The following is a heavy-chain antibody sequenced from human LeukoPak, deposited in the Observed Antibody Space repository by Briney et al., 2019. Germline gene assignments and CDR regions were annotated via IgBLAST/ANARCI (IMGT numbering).Heavy chain of an antibody. CDR3: ATPYPVAAKDYYYGMDV. Sequence: PSETLSLTCTVSGYSISSGYYWGWIRQPPGKGLEWIGSIYHSGSTYYNPSLKSRVTISVDTSKNQFSLKLSSVTAADTAVYYCATPYPVAAKDYYYGMDVWGQGTTVTVSS. CDR2: IYHSGST. J-gene: IGHJ6*02. D-gene: IGHD6-19*01. CDR1: GYSISSGYY. V-gene: IGHV4-38-2*02.